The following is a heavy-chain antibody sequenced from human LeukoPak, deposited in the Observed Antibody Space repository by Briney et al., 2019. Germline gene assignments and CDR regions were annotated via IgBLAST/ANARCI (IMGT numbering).Heavy chain of an antibody. CDR3: ARRSTSSWSWFDP. J-gene: IGHJ5*02. V-gene: IGHV1-2*02. CDR2: INPNSGDT. Sequence: GASVKVSCKASGYTFTGYYMHWVRQAPGQGLEWMGWINPNSGDTNYAQKFQGRVTMTRGTSISTAYMELSSLRSDDTAVYYCARRSTSSWSWFDPWGQGTLATVSS. D-gene: IGHD6-6*01. CDR1: GYTFTGYY.